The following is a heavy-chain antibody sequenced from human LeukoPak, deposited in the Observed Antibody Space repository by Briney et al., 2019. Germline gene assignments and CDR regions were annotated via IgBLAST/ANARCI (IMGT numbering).Heavy chain of an antibody. Sequence: GGSLRLSCAASGFTFSGYGMHWVRQAPGRGLEWVAVIWYDGSNDDYADSVKGRFTISRDNSKNTLYLQMNSLRAEDTAMYYCARSIPRYDGSAYYPDYWGQGTLVTVSS. V-gene: IGHV3-33*08. CDR2: IWYDGSND. J-gene: IGHJ4*02. CDR3: ARSIPRYDGSAYYPDY. CDR1: GFTFSGYG. D-gene: IGHD3-22*01.